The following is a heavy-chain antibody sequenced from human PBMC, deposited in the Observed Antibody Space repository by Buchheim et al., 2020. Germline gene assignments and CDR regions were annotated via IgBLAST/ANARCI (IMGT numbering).Heavy chain of an antibody. V-gene: IGHV3-11*06. Sequence: QVQLVESGGGLVKPGGSLRLSCAASGFTFSDYYMSWIRQAPGKGLEWVSYISSSSSYTNYADSVKGRFTISRDNAKNSLYLQMNSLRAEDTAVYYCARDCSSTSCPTGSGYYYGMDVWGQGTT. CDR2: ISSSSSYT. CDR3: ARDCSSTSCPTGSGYYYGMDV. CDR1: GFTFSDYY. D-gene: IGHD2-2*01. J-gene: IGHJ6*02.